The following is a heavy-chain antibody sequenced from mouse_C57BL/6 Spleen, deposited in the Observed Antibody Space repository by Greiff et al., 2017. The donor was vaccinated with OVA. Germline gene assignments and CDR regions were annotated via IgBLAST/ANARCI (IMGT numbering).Heavy chain of an antibody. D-gene: IGHD2-1*01. V-gene: IGHV3-6*01. CDR2: ISYDGSN. J-gene: IGHJ2*01. CDR1: GYSITSGYY. Sequence: EVQVVESGPGLVKPSQSLSLTCSVTGYSITSGYYWNWIRQFPGNKLEWMGYISYDGSNNYNPSLKNRISITRDTSKNQFFLKLNSVTTEDTATYYGAREALYYVDYWGQSTTLTVSS. CDR3: AREALYYVDY.